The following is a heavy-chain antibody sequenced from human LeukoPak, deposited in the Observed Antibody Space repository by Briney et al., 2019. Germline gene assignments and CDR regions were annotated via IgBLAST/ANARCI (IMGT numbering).Heavy chain of an antibody. CDR3: ARGKYDSGGYYLDY. D-gene: IGHD3-22*01. Sequence: SETLSLTCAVYGESFSGYYWSWIRQPPGMGLTWIGEINHSGTTNYNPSLKSRVTISLDTSKSQFSLMLSSVTAADTAVYYCARGKYDSGGYYLDYWGQGTLVTVSS. J-gene: IGHJ4*02. CDR2: INHSGTT. CDR1: GESFSGYY. V-gene: IGHV4-34*01.